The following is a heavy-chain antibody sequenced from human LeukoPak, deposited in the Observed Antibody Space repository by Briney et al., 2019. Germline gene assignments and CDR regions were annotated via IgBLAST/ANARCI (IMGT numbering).Heavy chain of an antibody. CDR3: ATVGDHYHWYLDL. Sequence: GGSLRLSCAASGFTVGSKCMNWVRQAPGKGLEWVSIIYSGSSTYYADSVKGRFTVSRDDSKNTLYLQMNSLRADDTAMYYCATVGDHYHWYLDLWGRGTLVSVSS. CDR1: GFTVGSKC. V-gene: IGHV3-53*01. J-gene: IGHJ2*01. CDR2: IYSGSST. D-gene: IGHD3-10*01.